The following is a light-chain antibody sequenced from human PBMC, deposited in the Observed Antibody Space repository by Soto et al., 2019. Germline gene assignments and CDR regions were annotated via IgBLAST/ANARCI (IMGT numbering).Light chain of an antibody. Sequence: EIELTQSPATLSLSPGERATLSCRASQSVGGRLGWYQQKPGRAPRLLIYDASIRATGIPARFSGSGSGTDFNLTLSSLGPEDFGVYYCQQRASWPLTFGGGTRVEI. CDR1: QSVGGR. J-gene: IGKJ4*01. V-gene: IGKV3-11*01. CDR2: DAS. CDR3: QQRASWPLT.